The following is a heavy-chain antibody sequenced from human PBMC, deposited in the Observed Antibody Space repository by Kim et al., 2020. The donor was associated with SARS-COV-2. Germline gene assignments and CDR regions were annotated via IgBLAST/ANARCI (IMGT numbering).Heavy chain of an antibody. CDR2: IKQDGSEK. D-gene: IGHD6-13*01. CDR3: ARDALFLGSAAATAYYYYYMDV. V-gene: IGHV3-7*01. CDR1: GFTFSSYW. J-gene: IGHJ6*03. Sequence: GGSLRLSCAASGFTFSSYWMSWVRQAPGKGLEWVANIKQDGSEKYYVDSVKGRFTISRDNAKNSLYLQMNSLRAEDTAVYYCARDALFLGSAAATAYYYYYMDVWGKGTTVTVSS.